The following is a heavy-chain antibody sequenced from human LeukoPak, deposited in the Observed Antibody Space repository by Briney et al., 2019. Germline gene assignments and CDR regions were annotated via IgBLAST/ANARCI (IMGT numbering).Heavy chain of an antibody. CDR1: GFTFSSYS. Sequence: GGSLRLSCAASGFTFSSYSMNWVRQAPGKGLEWVSSISRSSSYIYYADSVRGRFTISRDNAKNSLYLQMNSLRAEDTAVYYCVKDRSGYDYFDFWGQGTLVTVSS. J-gene: IGHJ4*02. D-gene: IGHD5-12*01. V-gene: IGHV3-21*01. CDR3: VKDRSGYDYFDF. CDR2: ISRSSSYI.